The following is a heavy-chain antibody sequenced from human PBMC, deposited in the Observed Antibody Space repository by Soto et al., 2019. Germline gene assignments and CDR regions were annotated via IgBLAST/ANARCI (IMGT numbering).Heavy chain of an antibody. CDR1: GFTFSNYG. CDR2: ISGGDDST. V-gene: IGHV3-23*01. CDR3: AKGTRSGWWGVEY. D-gene: IGHD6-19*01. J-gene: IGHJ4*02. Sequence: EVQLSESGGGLVQPGGSLRLSCAASGFTFSNYGMSWVRQAPGTGLEWVSAISGGDDSTYYTDSVKGRFTISRDYSKNTLYLQMNSLRAEYTAIYYCAKGTRSGWWGVEYWGQGTLVSVSS.